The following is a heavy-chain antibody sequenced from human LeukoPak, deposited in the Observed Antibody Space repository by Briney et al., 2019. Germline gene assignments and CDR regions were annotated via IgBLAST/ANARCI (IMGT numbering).Heavy chain of an antibody. V-gene: IGHV3-7*01. J-gene: IGHJ6*02. Sequence: GGSLRLSCAASGFTFSSYWMSWVRQAPGKGLEWVANIKQDGSEKYYVDSVKGRFTISRDNAKNSLYLQMNSLRAEDTAEYYCARASGSGWYRGGYYYYGMDVWGQGTTVTVSS. CDR2: IKQDGSEK. CDR1: GFTFSSYW. D-gene: IGHD6-19*01. CDR3: ARASGSGWYRGGYYYYGMDV.